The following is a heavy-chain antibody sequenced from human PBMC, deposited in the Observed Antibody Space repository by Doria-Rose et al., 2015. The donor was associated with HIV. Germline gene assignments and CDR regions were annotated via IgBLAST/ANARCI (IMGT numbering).Heavy chain of an antibody. CDR1: GFTFSNYG. Sequence: GGVVQPGGSLRLSCAASGFTFSNYGMHWVRQAPGKGLEWVAFIRYDGSNKYYADSVKGRLTISRDNSKNTLYLQMNSLRVKDTAVYYCAKEKAVAGGGIDYWGQGTVVTVSS. CDR3: AKEKAVAGGGIDY. V-gene: IGHV3-30*02. CDR2: IRYDGSNK. J-gene: IGHJ4*02. D-gene: IGHD6-19*01.